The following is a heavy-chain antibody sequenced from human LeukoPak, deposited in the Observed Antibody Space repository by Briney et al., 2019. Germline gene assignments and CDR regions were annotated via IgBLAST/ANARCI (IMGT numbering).Heavy chain of an antibody. V-gene: IGHV3-21*01. CDR3: ARAGDFDL. CDR2: ISSSGSYI. Sequence: GGSLRLSCAASRFTFSSYSMNWVRQAPGKGLEWVSSISSSGSYIYYADSVKGRFTISRDNAKNSLYLQMNSLRAEDTAVYYCARAGDFDLWGRGTVVTVSS. D-gene: IGHD2-21*01. CDR1: RFTFSSYS. J-gene: IGHJ2*01.